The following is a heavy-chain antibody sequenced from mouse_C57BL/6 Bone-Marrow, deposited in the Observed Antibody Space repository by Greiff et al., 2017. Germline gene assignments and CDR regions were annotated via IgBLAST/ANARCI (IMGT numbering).Heavy chain of an antibody. CDR3: TTYGLFDY. J-gene: IGHJ2*03. CDR2: IYPDNGGT. Sequence: EVQLQQSGAELVRPGASVKMSCTASGFKFKDDYMNWVKQRPGKGLEWIGWIYPDNGGTEYAPKFKGKATFTGDKSSNTAYMQLSSLTSEDSAVYYCTTYGLFDYGGRGHRLPVSS. CDR1: GFKFKDDY. D-gene: IGHD1-1*02. V-gene: IGHV14-4*01.